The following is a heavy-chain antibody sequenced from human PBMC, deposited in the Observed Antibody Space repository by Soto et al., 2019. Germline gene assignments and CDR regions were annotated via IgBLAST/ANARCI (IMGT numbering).Heavy chain of an antibody. CDR3: ARVLYDFWSGYYTVGNYYYYYYGMDV. V-gene: IGHV3-30-3*01. CDR2: ISYDGSNK. J-gene: IGHJ6*02. Sequence: PGGPMRLSCAASGLTFSSYAMHWVRQAPGKGLEWVAVISYDGSNKYYADSVKGRFTISRDNSKNTLYLQMNSLRAEDTAVYYCARVLYDFWSGYYTVGNYYYYYYGMDVWGQGTTVTVSS. D-gene: IGHD3-3*01. CDR1: GLTFSSYA.